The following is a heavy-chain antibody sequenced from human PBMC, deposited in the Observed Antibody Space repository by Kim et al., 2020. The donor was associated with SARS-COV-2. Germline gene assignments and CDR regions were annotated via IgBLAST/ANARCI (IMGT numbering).Heavy chain of an antibody. D-gene: IGHD3-10*01. J-gene: IGHJ6*02. CDR1: GGSISSYY. CDR3: ARDIRYYYGSGSYPLINYYYYGMDV. CDR2: IYYSGST. Sequence: SETLSLTCTVSGGSISSYYWSWIRQPPGKGLEWIGYIYYSGSTNYNPSLKSRVTISVDTSKNQFSLKLSSVTAADTAVYYFARDIRYYYGSGSYPLINYYYYGMDVWGQGTTVTVSS. V-gene: IGHV4-59*01.